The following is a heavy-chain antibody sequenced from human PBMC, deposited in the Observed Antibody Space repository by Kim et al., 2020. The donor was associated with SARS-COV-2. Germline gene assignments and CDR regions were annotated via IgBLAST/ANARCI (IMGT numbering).Heavy chain of an antibody. J-gene: IGHJ3*02. V-gene: IGHV4-39*01. Sequence: SETLSLTCTVSGGSISSSSYYWGWIRQPPGKGLEWIGSIYYSGSTYYNPSLKSRVTISVDTSKNQFSLKLSSVTAADTAVYYCAGGGDSSSWFDAFDIWGQGTMVTVSS. CDR3: AGGGDSSSWFDAFDI. CDR1: GGSISSSSYY. D-gene: IGHD6-13*01. CDR2: IYYSGST.